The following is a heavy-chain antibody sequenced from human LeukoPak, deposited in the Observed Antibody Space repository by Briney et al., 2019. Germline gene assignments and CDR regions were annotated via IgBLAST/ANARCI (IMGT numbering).Heavy chain of an antibody. CDR1: GFTFSDYY. Sequence: GGSLRLSCAASGFTFSDYYMSWIRQAPGKGLEWVSYISSSGSTIYYADSVKGRFTISRDNAKNSLYLQMNSLRAEDTAVYYCARTVSYYYDSSGYHYWGQGTLVTVSS. CDR3: ARTVSYYYDSSGYHY. CDR2: ISSSGSTI. V-gene: IGHV3-11*01. D-gene: IGHD3-22*01. J-gene: IGHJ4*02.